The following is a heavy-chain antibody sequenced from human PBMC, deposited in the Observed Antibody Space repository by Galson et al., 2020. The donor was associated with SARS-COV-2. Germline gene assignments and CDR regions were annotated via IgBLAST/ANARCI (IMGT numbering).Heavy chain of an antibody. Sequence: SVKVSCKTSGFRFTASAVQWVRQARGQRLEWLGWIVVCSGKTNYAQKFQERVTITRDMSTTTAYMELSSLRSEDTAVYYCAAFVGNNPAYWGQGTLVSVSS. CDR1: GFRFTASA. J-gene: IGHJ4*02. CDR3: AAFVGNNPAY. CDR2: IVVCSGKT. V-gene: IGHV1-58*01. D-gene: IGHD1-26*01.